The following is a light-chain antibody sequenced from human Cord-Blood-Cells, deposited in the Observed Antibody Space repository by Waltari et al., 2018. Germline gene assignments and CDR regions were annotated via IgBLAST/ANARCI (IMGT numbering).Light chain of an antibody. CDR2: LGS. CDR1: QSLLHSNGYNY. Sequence: DIVMTQSPLSLPVTLGEPAPISCRSSQSLLHSNGYNYLDWYLQKPGQSPQLLIYLGSNRASGVPDRFSGSGSGTDFTLKISRVEAEDVGVYYCMQALQTPRTFGQGTKVEIK. CDR3: MQALQTPRT. V-gene: IGKV2-28*01. J-gene: IGKJ1*01.